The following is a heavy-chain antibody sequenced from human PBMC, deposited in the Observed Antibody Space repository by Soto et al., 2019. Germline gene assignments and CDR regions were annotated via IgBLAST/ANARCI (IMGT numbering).Heavy chain of an antibody. CDR1: GGSVSANSYY. CDR2: IYHTGII. Sequence: SETLSLTCTVSGGSVSANSYYWNWIRLPPGKGLQWVGHIYHTGIIQDSPAFKSRASLSVDTSNNQFSLKLSSVTVADTAVYYCVRVLSEDWFDPWGQGTLVTVSS. CDR3: VRVLSEDWFDP. V-gene: IGHV4-61*01. J-gene: IGHJ5*02.